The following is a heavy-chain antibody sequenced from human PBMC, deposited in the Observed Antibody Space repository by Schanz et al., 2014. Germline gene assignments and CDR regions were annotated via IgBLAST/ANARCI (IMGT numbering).Heavy chain of an antibody. J-gene: IGHJ4*02. CDR2: MSGSGSTA. D-gene: IGHD1-26*01. CDR3: ARDSGSHYLVDY. CDR1: GFGFDDYA. V-gene: IGHV3-23*04. Sequence: EVQLVESGGGVVRPGGSLRLSCAASGFGFDDYAMSWVRQAPGKGLEWVSGMSGSGSTADYADSVKGRFTISRDNSKNTLYLQMNSLRAEDTAVYYCARDSGSHYLVDYWGQGTLVTVSS.